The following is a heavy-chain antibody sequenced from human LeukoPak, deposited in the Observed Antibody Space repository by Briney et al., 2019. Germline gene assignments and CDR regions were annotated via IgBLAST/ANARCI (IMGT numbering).Heavy chain of an antibody. D-gene: IGHD3-22*01. Sequence: GGSLRLSCAASGFTFISYAMHWVRQAPGKGLEWVAVISYDGSNKYYADSVKGRFTISRDNSKNTLYLQMNSLRAEDTAVYYCARGVHYDTTNTFDIWGQGTMVTVSS. J-gene: IGHJ3*02. CDR3: ARGVHYDTTNTFDI. V-gene: IGHV3-30-3*01. CDR2: ISYDGSNK. CDR1: GFTFISYA.